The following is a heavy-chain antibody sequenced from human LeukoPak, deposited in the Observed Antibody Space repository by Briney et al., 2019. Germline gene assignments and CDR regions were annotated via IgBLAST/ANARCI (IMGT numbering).Heavy chain of an antibody. CDR2: ISSSSSYI. Sequence: GGSLRLSCAASGFTFSSYSMNWVRQAPGKGLEWVSSISSSSSYIYYADSVKGRFTISRDNAKNSLYLQMNSLRAEDTAVYYCATPDPHGIAVAGDYYYMDVWGKGTTVTISS. J-gene: IGHJ6*03. V-gene: IGHV3-21*01. D-gene: IGHD6-19*01. CDR3: ATPDPHGIAVAGDYYYMDV. CDR1: GFTFSSYS.